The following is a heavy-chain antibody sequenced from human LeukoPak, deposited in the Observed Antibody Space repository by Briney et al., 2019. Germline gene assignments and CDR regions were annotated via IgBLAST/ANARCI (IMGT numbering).Heavy chain of an antibody. CDR3: ARAASGSYLSDY. CDR2: ISYDGSNK. J-gene: IGHJ4*02. CDR1: GFTFSSYA. V-gene: IGHV3-30-3*01. Sequence: QSGGSLRLSCAASGFTFSSYAMHWVRQAPGKGLEWVAVISYDGSNKYYADSVKGRFTISRDNSKNTLYLQMNSLRAEDTAVYYCARAASGSYLSDYWGQGTLVTVSS. D-gene: IGHD1-26*01.